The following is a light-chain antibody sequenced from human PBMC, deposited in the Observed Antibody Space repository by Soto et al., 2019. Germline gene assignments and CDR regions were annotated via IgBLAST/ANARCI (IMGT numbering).Light chain of an antibody. J-gene: IGLJ1*01. CDR1: SSDVGGSNY. CDR3: SSYTSSSLYV. CDR2: DVS. Sequence: QSALTQPASVSGSPGQSITISCPGTSSDVGGSNYVSWYQQLPGKAPKLMIYDVSDRPSGVSNRFSGSKSGNTASLTISGLQAEDEADYYCSSYTSSSLYVFGTGTKLTVL. V-gene: IGLV2-14*01.